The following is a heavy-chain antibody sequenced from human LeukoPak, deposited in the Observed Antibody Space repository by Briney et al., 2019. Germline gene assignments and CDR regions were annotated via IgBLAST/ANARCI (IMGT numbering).Heavy chain of an antibody. CDR2: IYSGGST. V-gene: IGHV3-66*01. J-gene: IGHJ4*02. D-gene: IGHD3-22*01. CDR1: GVTVSSNY. Sequence: GGSLRLSCAASGVTVSSNYMSWVRQAPGKGLEWVSDIYSGGSTYYADSVKGRVTISRDKSKNTLYLQMNRLRAQATAVYYCARDPAVRGYHDYWGQGTLVTVSP. CDR3: ARDPAVRGYHDY.